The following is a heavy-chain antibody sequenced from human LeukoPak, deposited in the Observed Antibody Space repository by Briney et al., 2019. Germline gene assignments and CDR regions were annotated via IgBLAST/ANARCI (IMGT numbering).Heavy chain of an antibody. D-gene: IGHD3-22*01. CDR2: IKQDGSQE. V-gene: IGHV3-7*01. CDR1: RFTLGTYW. Sequence: GGSLRLSCAASRFTLGTYWMSWVRQAPGKGLEWVAHIKQDGSQEYYVDSVKGRFTISRDSAKNSLYLQMNSLRAEDTAVYYCARETVVVIVNWFDPWGQGTLVTVSS. J-gene: IGHJ5*02. CDR3: ARETVVVIVNWFDP.